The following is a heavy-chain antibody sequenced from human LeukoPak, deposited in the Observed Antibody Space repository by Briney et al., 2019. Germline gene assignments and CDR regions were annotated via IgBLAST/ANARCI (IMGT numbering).Heavy chain of an antibody. Sequence: GGSLRLSCAASGLTFSSYAMSWVRQAPGEGLEWVSAISDSGGRTYHAGSVKGRFTIYRDNSKNTLYLQMEILRAEDTAVYYCAKHSTYCSGGSCQEDFDYWGQGTLVTVSS. CDR1: GLTFSSYA. CDR2: ISDSGGRT. J-gene: IGHJ4*02. D-gene: IGHD2-15*01. CDR3: AKHSTYCSGGSCQEDFDY. V-gene: IGHV3-23*01.